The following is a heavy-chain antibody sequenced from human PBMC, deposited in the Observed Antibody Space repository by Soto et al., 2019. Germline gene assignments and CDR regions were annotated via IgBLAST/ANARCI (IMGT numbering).Heavy chain of an antibody. D-gene: IGHD4-17*01. Sequence: ASVKVSCKASGYTFTGYYMHWVRQAPGQGLEWMGWINPNSGGTNYAQKFQGWVTMTRDTSISTAYMELSRLRSDDTAVYYCARAHRGTTAPYDAFDIWGQGTMVTVSS. J-gene: IGHJ3*02. V-gene: IGHV1-2*04. CDR2: INPNSGGT. CDR3: ARAHRGTTAPYDAFDI. CDR1: GYTFTGYY.